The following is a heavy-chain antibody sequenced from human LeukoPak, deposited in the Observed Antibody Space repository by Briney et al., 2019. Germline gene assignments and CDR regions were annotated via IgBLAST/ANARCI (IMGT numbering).Heavy chain of an antibody. J-gene: IGHJ6*03. CDR3: AREHSSGWYDYYYYMDV. Sequence: GGSLRLSCAASGFTFSKYEMNWVRQAPGKGLEGVGVISYDGSKKYYADAVKGRFTISRDNSKNTLYLQMNSLRAEDTAVYYCAREHSSGWYDYYYYMDVWGKGTTVTVSS. CDR2: ISYDGSKK. V-gene: IGHV3-30*04. D-gene: IGHD6-19*01. CDR1: GFTFSKYE.